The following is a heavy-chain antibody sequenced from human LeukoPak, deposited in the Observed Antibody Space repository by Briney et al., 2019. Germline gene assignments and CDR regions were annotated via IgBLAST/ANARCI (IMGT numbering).Heavy chain of an antibody. J-gene: IGHJ6*01. CDR1: GYTFINYA. V-gene: IGHV1-18*01. D-gene: IGHD3-10*01. Sequence: ASVKLSCRASGYTFINYAFTWVRQVPGQGLEWMGWISADNGHKKYAQKFQGRVSMTTDTSTTTAYLELRSLRSDDTAIYYCARDYGSGTYTRYYYGMDVWGQGTTVTVSS. CDR3: ARDYGSGTYTRYYYGMDV. CDR2: ISADNGHK.